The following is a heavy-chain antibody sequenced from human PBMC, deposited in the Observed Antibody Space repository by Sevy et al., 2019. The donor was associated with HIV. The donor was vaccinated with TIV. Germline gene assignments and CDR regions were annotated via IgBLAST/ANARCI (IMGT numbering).Heavy chain of an antibody. V-gene: IGHV3-74*01. D-gene: IGHD5-18*01. CDR2: INSDGSST. CDR1: GFTFSSYW. J-gene: IGHJ6*02. CDR3: ARGRIRFGTAMATGYYGMDV. Sequence: GGSLRLSCAASGFTFSSYWMHWVRQAPGKGLVWVSRINSDGSSTSYADSVKGRFTISRDNAKNTLYLQMTSLRAEDTAVYYCARGRIRFGTAMATGYYGMDVWGQGTTVTVSS.